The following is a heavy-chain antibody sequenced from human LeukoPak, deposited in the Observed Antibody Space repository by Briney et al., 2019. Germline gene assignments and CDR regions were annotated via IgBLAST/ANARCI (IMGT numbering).Heavy chain of an antibody. CDR2: IYYSGST. D-gene: IGHD2-2*01. Sequence: SETLSLTCTVSSGSVSSGSYYWSWIRQPPGKGLEWIGYIYYSGSTNYNPSLKSRVTISVDTSKNQFSLKLSSVTAADTAVYYCARFSVVVVPAAMKRDYYFDYWGQGTLVTVSS. V-gene: IGHV4-61*01. CDR1: SGSVSSGSYY. CDR3: ARFSVVVVPAAMKRDYYFDY. J-gene: IGHJ4*02.